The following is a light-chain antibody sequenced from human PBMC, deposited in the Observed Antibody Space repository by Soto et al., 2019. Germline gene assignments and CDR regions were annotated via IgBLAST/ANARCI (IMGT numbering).Light chain of an antibody. V-gene: IGLV2-18*02. CDR3: SSYTXSSTYV. Sequence: QSALTQPPSVSGSPGQSVAISCTGTSSDVGSYNRVSWYQQPPGTAPKLMIYDVNNRPSGVPDRFSGSKSGNTASLTISGLQAEDEADYYCSSYTXSSTYVFGTGTKVTDL. J-gene: IGLJ1*01. CDR1: SSDVGSYNR. CDR2: DVN.